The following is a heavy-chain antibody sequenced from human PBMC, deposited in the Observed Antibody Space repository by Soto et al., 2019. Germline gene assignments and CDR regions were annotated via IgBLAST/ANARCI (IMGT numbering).Heavy chain of an antibody. CDR2: ISDSGGRT. Sequence: GGSLRLSCAASGFTFSSYAMSWVRQAPGKGLEWVSVISDSGGRTYYADSVKGRFTISRDSSKNTLYLQMNSLRAEDTALYFCAKSLSASYYAGSDYWGQGTLVTVSS. CDR3: AKSLSASYYAGSDY. V-gene: IGHV3-23*01. J-gene: IGHJ4*02. CDR1: GFTFSSYA. D-gene: IGHD2-2*01.